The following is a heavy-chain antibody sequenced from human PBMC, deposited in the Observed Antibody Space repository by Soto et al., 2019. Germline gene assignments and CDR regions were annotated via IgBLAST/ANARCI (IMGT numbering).Heavy chain of an antibody. J-gene: IGHJ4*02. V-gene: IGHV1-8*01. CDR1: GYTCTSYD. CDR3: ARPAWVRGVIIKGVYYFDY. CDR2: MNPNSGNT. Sequence: GASVKVSCKASGYTCTSYDINWVRQATGQGLEWMGWMNPNSGNTGYAQKFQGRVTMTRNTSISTAYMELSSLRSEDTAVYYCARPAWVRGVIIKGVYYFDYWGQGTLVTVSS. D-gene: IGHD3-10*01.